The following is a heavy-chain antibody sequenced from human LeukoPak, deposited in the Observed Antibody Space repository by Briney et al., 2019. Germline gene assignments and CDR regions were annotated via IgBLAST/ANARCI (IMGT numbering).Heavy chain of an antibody. V-gene: IGHV1-69*01. CDR1: GGTFSSYA. Sequence: SVKVSCKASGGTFSSYAISWVRQAPGQGLEWMGGIIPIFGTANYAQKFQGRVTITADEATSTAYMELSSLRSEDTAVYYCARDWGGGNSVYYYYYGMDVWGQGTTVTVSS. CDR3: ARDWGGGNSVYYYYYGMDV. CDR2: IIPIFGTA. J-gene: IGHJ6*02. D-gene: IGHD4-23*01.